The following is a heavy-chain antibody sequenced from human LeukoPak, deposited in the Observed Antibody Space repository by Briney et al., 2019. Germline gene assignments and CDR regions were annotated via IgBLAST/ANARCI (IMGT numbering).Heavy chain of an antibody. D-gene: IGHD3-22*01. CDR1: GFTFSSYS. CDR3: ARDQGNYYDSSGDCYYYYGMDV. Sequence: GGSLRLSCAASGFTFSSYSMNWVRQAPGKGLEWVSYISSSSSTIYYADSVKGRFTISRDNAKNTLYLQMNSLRAEDTAVYYCARDQGNYYDSSGDCYYYYGMDVWGQGTTVTVSS. J-gene: IGHJ6*02. V-gene: IGHV3-48*04. CDR2: ISSSSSTI.